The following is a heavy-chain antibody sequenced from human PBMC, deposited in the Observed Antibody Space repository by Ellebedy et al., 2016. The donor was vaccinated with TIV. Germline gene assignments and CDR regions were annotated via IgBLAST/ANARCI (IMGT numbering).Heavy chain of an antibody. CDR1: GFTFSSYW. Sequence: GGSLRLXXAASGFTFSSYWMSWVRQAPGKGLEWVANIKQDGSEKYYVDSVKGRFTISRDNAKNSLYLQMNSLRAEDTAVYYCARDSLPGYFDWLSTTLGEDYDYWGQGTLVTVSS. D-gene: IGHD3-9*01. CDR3: ARDSLPGYFDWLSTTLGEDYDY. V-gene: IGHV3-7*01. CDR2: IKQDGSEK. J-gene: IGHJ4*02.